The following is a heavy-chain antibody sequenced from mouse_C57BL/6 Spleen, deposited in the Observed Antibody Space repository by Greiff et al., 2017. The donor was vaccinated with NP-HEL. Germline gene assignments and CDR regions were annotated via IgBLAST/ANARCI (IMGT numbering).Heavy chain of an antibody. J-gene: IGHJ1*03. CDR3: ARHGITTAYWYFDV. CDR1: GFTFSDYG. CDR2: ISNLAYSI. Sequence: DVKLVESGGGLVQPGGSLKLSCAASGFTFSDYGMAWVRQAPRKGPEWVAFISNLAYSIYYADTVTGRFPISRENAKTTLYLEMSSLRSEDTAMYYCARHGITTAYWYFDVWGTGTTVTVSS. D-gene: IGHD1-2*01. V-gene: IGHV5-15*01.